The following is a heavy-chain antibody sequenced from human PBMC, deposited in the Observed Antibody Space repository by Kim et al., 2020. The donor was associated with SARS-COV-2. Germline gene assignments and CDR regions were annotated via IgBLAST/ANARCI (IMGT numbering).Heavy chain of an antibody. V-gene: IGHV4-39*01. CDR1: GGSISSSSYY. J-gene: IGHJ4*02. Sequence: SETLSLTCTVSGGSISSSSYYWGWIRQPPGKGLEWIGSIYYSGSTYYNPSLKSRVTISVDTSKNQVSLKLSSVTAADTAVYYCARQRITMIVVVTNFDYWGQGTLVTVSS. D-gene: IGHD3-22*01. CDR3: ARQRITMIVVVTNFDY. CDR2: IYYSGST.